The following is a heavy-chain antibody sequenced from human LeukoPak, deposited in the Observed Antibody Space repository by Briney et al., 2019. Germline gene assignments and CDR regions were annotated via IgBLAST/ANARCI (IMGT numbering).Heavy chain of an antibody. V-gene: IGHV4-59*12. CDR2: IYYSGST. D-gene: IGHD3-10*01. J-gene: IGHJ4*02. Sequence: PSETLSLTCTVSGGSISSYYWNWIRQPPGKGLEWIGYIYYSGSTNYNPSLKSRVTISVDTSKNQFSLKLRSVTAADTAVYFCAREEAGSGSYGDHKTGDYWGQGTLVTVSS. CDR1: GGSISSYY. CDR3: AREEAGSGSYGDHKTGDY.